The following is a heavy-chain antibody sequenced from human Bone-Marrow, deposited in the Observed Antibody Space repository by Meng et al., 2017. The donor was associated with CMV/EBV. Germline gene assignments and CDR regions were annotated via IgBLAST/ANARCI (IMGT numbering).Heavy chain of an antibody. V-gene: IGHV4-34*01. Sequence: SETLSLTCAVYGGSFSGYYWSWIRQPPGKGLEWIGEINHSGNTKYKASLKSRVTTSLDTSQNHFSLKLHSVTAADTAVYYCARGLPNDSTSWYLKVWPTKWFAPWGRGTLVTVSS. CDR3: ARGLPNDSTSWYLKVWPTKWFAP. CDR1: GGSFSGYY. J-gene: IGHJ5*02. D-gene: IGHD6-13*01. CDR2: INHSGNT.